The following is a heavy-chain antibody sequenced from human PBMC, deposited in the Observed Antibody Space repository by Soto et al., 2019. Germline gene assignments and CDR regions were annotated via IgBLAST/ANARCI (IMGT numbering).Heavy chain of an antibody. CDR1: GFTFSSYA. Sequence: EVQLVESGGGLVQPGGSLRLSCAASGFTFSSYAMHWVRQAPGKGLECVSAITSNGGNTDYASSVKGRFTISRDNSKNTLYLQMGSLRAEDMAVYDWARRIPFGYGMDVWGQGTTVTVSS. CDR3: ARRIPFGYGMDV. D-gene: IGHD2-21*01. J-gene: IGHJ6*02. V-gene: IGHV3-64*01. CDR2: ITSNGGNT.